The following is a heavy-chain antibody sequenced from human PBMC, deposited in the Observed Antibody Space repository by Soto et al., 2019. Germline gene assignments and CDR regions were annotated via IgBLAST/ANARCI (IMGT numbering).Heavy chain of an antibody. CDR3: ARDHGGSTWFVGVYYFFGMDV. D-gene: IGHD6-13*01. CDR1: GFIFSDYT. J-gene: IGHJ6*02. Sequence: EVQLVESGGDLVQPGGSLRLSCAASGFIFSDYTMTWVRQAPGSGLEFVSHISSSGDAIFYAESVKGRFTVSRDNAKNSLYLQMNSLRDDDTAVYFCARDHGGSTWFVGVYYFFGMDVWGQGTAVTVSS. V-gene: IGHV3-48*02. CDR2: ISSSGDAI.